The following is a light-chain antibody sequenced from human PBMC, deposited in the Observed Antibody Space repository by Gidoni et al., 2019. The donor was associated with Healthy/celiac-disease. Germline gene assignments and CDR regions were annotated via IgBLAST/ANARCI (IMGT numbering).Light chain of an antibody. J-gene: IGKJ4*01. CDR1: QSVLYSSNNKNY. V-gene: IGKV4-1*01. CDR2: WAS. CDR3: QQYYSTPLT. Sequence: DIVMTQSPDSLAVSLGERATINCKSSQSVLYSSNNKNYFAWYQQTPRPPPKLLIYWASTRASGVPDLFSGSGSGTYFTLTISSLQAEDVAVYYCQQYYSTPLTFXGXTKVXIK.